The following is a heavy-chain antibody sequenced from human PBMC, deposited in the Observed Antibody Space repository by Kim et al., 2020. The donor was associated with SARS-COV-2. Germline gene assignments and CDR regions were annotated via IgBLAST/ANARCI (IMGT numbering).Heavy chain of an antibody. J-gene: IGHJ1*01. V-gene: IGHV4-59*01. Sequence: SETLSLTCTVSGGSISSYYWSWIRQPPGKGLEWIGYIYYSGSTNYNPSLKSRVTISVDTSKNQFSLKLSSVTAADTAVYYCARDEAFYAEYFQHWGQGTLVTVSS. CDR3: ARDEAFYAEYFQH. CDR1: GGSISSYY. CDR2: IYYSGST.